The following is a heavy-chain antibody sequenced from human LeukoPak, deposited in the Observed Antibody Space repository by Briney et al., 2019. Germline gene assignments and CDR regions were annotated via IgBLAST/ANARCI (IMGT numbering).Heavy chain of an antibody. D-gene: IGHD2-2*01. CDR1: GDTITSDNW. Sequence: SETLSLTCAVSGDTITSDNWWTWVRQAPGKGLEWIGEISHGGSTNYNPSLRGRVIISEDRSENQFFLRLSSVTAADTAIYYCARLAPAARHWFDPWGQGTLVTVSS. V-gene: IGHV4-4*02. CDR3: ARLAPAARHWFDP. J-gene: IGHJ5*02. CDR2: ISHGGST.